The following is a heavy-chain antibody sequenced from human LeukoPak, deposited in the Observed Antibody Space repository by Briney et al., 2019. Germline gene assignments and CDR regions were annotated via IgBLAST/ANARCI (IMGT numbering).Heavy chain of an antibody. V-gene: IGHV3-43D*04. CDR2: ISWDGGST. CDR1: GFTFDDYA. D-gene: IGHD6-13*01. J-gene: IGHJ4*02. CDR3: AKDISVVEPWQQLDHFDY. Sequence: GGSLRLSCAASGFTFDDYAMHWVRQAPGKGLEWVSLISWDGGSTYYADSVKGRFTISRDNSKNSLYLQMNSLRAEDTALYYCAKDISVVEPWQQLDHFDYWGQGTPVTVSS.